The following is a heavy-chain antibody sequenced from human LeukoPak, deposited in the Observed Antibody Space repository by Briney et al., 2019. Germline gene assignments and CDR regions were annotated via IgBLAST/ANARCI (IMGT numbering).Heavy chain of an antibody. J-gene: IGHJ4*02. CDR3: ARDNSSGWLKAPWN. CDR2: IIPILGIA. D-gene: IGHD6-19*01. CDR1: GGTFSSYA. V-gene: IGHV1-69*04. Sequence: ASVKVSCKASGGTFSSYAISWVRQAPGQGLEWMGRIIPILGIANYAQKFQGRVTITADKSTSTAYMELSSLRSEDTAVYCCARDNSSGWLKAPWNWGQGTLVTVSS.